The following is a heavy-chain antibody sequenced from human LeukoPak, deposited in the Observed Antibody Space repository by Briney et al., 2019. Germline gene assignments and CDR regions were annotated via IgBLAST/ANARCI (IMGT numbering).Heavy chain of an antibody. CDR3: AKGGSSWSPRSYYFDY. CDR2: ISGSGGST. V-gene: IGHV3-23*01. D-gene: IGHD6-13*01. Sequence: GGSLRLSCAASGFTFSSYATSWVRQAPGKGLEWVSAISGSGGSTYYADSVKGRFTISRDNSKNTLYLQMNSLRAEDTAVYYCAKGGSSWSPRSYYFDYWGQGTLVTVSS. J-gene: IGHJ4*02. CDR1: GFTFSSYA.